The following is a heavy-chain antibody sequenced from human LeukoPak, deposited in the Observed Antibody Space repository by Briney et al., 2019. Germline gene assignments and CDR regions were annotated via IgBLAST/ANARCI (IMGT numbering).Heavy chain of an antibody. CDR2: IIPIFGTA. J-gene: IGHJ4*02. D-gene: IGHD5-12*01. V-gene: IGHV1-69*13. CDR3: ARRGPGLYSGYDLYFDY. Sequence: ASVKVSRKASGGTFSSYAISWVRQAPGQGLEWMGGIIPIFGTANYAQKFQGRVTITADESTSTAYMELSSLRSEDTAVYYCARRGPGLYSGYDLYFDYWGQGTLVTVSS. CDR1: GGTFSSYA.